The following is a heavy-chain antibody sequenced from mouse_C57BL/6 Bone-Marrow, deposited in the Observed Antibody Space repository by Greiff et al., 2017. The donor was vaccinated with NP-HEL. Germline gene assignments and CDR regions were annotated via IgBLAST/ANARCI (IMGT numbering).Heavy chain of an antibody. V-gene: IGHV14-4*01. J-gene: IGHJ3*01. CDR3: TLYYYGSFWFAY. Sequence: EVQLVESGAELVRPGASVKLSCTASGFNIKDDYMHWVKQRPEQGLEWIGWIDPENGDTEYASKFQGKATITADTSSNTAYLQLSSLTSEDTAVYYCTLYYYGSFWFAYWGQGTLVTVSA. CDR2: IDPENGDT. D-gene: IGHD1-1*01. CDR1: GFNIKDDY.